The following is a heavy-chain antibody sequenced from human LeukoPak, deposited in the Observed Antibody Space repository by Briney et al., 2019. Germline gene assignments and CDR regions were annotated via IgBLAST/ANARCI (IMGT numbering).Heavy chain of an antibody. D-gene: IGHD6-19*01. CDR1: AFTFSSYW. V-gene: IGHV3-7*01. CDR3: ARDSAVATYYGVDV. Sequence: GGSLRLSCAASAFTFSSYWMSWVRQAPGKGLEWVANIQSDGSEKNYIDSVQGRFTISRDNAKSSLYLQMNSLRADDTAVYYCARDSAVATYYGVDVWGQGITVTVSS. CDR2: IQSDGSEK. J-gene: IGHJ6*02.